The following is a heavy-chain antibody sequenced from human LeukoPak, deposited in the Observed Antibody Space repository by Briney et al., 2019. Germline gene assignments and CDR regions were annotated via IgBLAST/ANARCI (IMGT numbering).Heavy chain of an antibody. CDR3: ASTYGSGSYPDLIDY. V-gene: IGHV1-69*04. CDR1: GGTFSSYA. J-gene: IGHJ4*02. CDR2: IIPIFGIA. Sequence: SVKVSCKASGGTFSSYAISWVRQAPGQGLEWMGRIIPIFGIANYAQKFQGRVTITADKSTSTAYMELSGLRSEDTAVYYCASTYGSGSYPDLIDYWGQGTLVTVSS. D-gene: IGHD3-10*01.